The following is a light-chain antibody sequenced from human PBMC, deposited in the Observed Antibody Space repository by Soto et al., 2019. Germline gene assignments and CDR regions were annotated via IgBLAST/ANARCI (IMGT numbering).Light chain of an antibody. V-gene: IGLV2-23*01. J-gene: IGLJ2*01. Sequence: QSALTQPASVSGSPGQSITISCTGTSSDVGSYNLVSWYQQHPGKAPKLMIYEGSKRPSGVSNRFSSSKSGNTASLTISGLQAEDEADYYCCSYAGSSTYLVFGGGTKLTVL. CDR1: SSDVGSYNL. CDR2: EGS. CDR3: CSYAGSSTYLV.